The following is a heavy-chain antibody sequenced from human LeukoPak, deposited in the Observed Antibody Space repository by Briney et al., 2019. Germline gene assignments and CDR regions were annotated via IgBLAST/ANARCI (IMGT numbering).Heavy chain of an antibody. CDR2: IIPISGTA. J-gene: IGHJ6*03. Sequence: ASVKVSCKASGGTFSSHAIAWVRQAPGQGPEWMGGIIPISGTANYAQRFQGRVTTTTDESTSTAYMELSSLTSDDTAVYYCARGLQYQLLKALGYYYMDVWGEGTTVTVSS. CDR3: ARGLQYQLLKALGYYYMDV. D-gene: IGHD2-2*01. CDR1: GGTFSSHA. V-gene: IGHV1-69*05.